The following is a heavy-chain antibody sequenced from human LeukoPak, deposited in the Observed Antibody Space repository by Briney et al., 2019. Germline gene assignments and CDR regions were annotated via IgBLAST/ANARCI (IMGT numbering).Heavy chain of an antibody. CDR3: ARHDTGGDVPFDY. CDR2: IYYSGST. CDR1: DYSISSVYY. J-gene: IGHJ4*02. V-gene: IGHV4-38-2*02. Sequence: SETLSLTCNVSDYSISSVYYWGWIRQSPGKGLEWIGSIYYSGSTYYNPSLKSRVTISVDTSKNQFSLKLSSVTAADTAVYYCARHDTGGDVPFDYWGQGTLVTVSS. D-gene: IGHD3-10*01.